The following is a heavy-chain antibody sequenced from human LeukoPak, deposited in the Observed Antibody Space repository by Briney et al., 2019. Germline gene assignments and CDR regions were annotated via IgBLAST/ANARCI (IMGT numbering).Heavy chain of an antibody. V-gene: IGHV4-59*01. CDR3: ARVAYRSGSYYFDY. J-gene: IGHJ4*02. D-gene: IGHD3-10*01. CDR1: GGSISSSY. Sequence: PSETLSLTCTVSGGSISSSYWTWIRQPPGKGLEWIGYIYYSGSTNYNPSLESRLTISVDTSKNQFSLKLSSVTAADTAVYYCARVAYRSGSYYFDYWGQGTLVTVSS. CDR2: IYYSGST.